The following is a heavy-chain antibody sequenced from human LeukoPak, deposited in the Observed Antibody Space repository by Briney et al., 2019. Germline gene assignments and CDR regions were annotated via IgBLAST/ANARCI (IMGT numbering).Heavy chain of an antibody. CDR1: GFTFSSYA. V-gene: IGHV3-23*01. Sequence: GGSLRLSCAASGFTFSSYAMSWVREAPGKGLEWVSAISGNGGSTYYADSVKGRFTISGDNSKNTLYLQMNSLRAEDTAVYYCAKGLAVAGGEYWGQGTLVTVSS. CDR3: AKGLAVAGGEY. CDR2: ISGNGGST. J-gene: IGHJ4*02. D-gene: IGHD6-19*01.